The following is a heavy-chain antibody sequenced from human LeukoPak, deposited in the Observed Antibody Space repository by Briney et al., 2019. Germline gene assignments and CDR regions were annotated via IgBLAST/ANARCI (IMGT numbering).Heavy chain of an antibody. Sequence: GGSLRLSCAASGFTFRNYAMTWVRQAPGKGLEWVSSMSGSGSSTDYADSVKGRFTISRDNSKNTLYLQMNTLRVEDTAVYYCAKDPENWGQDSGTFDIWGQGTMVTVSS. D-gene: IGHD3-16*01. CDR3: AKDPENWGQDSGTFDI. V-gene: IGHV3-23*01. CDR1: GFTFRNYA. CDR2: MSGSGSST. J-gene: IGHJ3*02.